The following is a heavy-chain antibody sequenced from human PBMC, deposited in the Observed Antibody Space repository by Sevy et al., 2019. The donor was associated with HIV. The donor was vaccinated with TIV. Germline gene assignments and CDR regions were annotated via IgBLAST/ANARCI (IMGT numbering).Heavy chain of an antibody. CDR1: GYTFTSFG. D-gene: IGHD3-22*01. Sequence: ASVKVSCKASGYTFTSFGISWVRQAPGQGLEWVGWISVYNGKINYAQNFQGRVTMTTDTSTRTAYMELKSLRSDETAVYYCARRGAFDFDTSGFLSPWGQGTLVTVSS. V-gene: IGHV1-18*01. J-gene: IGHJ5*02. CDR2: ISVYNGKI. CDR3: ARRGAFDFDTSGFLSP.